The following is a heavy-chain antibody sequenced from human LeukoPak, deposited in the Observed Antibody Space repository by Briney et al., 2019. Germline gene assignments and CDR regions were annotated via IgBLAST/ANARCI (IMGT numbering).Heavy chain of an antibody. J-gene: IGHJ4*02. CDR3: AREDWGSFDH. V-gene: IGHV1-69*01. Sequence: GASVKVSCKASGGTFSSYAISWVRQAPGQGLECMGGIIPIFGTANYAQKFQGRVTITAGESTSTAYMELSSLRSEDTAVYYCAREDWGSFDHWGQGTLVTVSS. D-gene: IGHD7-27*01. CDR2: IIPIFGTA. CDR1: GGTFSSYA.